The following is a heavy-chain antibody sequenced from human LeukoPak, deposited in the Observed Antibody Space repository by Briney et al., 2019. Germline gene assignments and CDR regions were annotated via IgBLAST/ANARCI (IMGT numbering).Heavy chain of an antibody. Sequence: GGSLRLSCAASGITLSSYAMNWVRQAPGKGLEWGAGISYDGSNKYYADSVKGRFTISRDNSKNTLYLQMNSLRAEDTAVYYCARDRGSSWRGRWFDPWGQGTLVTVSS. J-gene: IGHJ5*02. V-gene: IGHV3-30*01. CDR2: ISYDGSNK. D-gene: IGHD6-13*01. CDR1: GITLSSYA. CDR3: ARDRGSSWRGRWFDP.